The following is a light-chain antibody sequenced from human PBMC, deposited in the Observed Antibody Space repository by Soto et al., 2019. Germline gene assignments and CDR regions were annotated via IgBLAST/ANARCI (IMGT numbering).Light chain of an antibody. CDR3: QQYASSPRT. CDR1: QSFTTSQ. Sequence: EIVLTQSPGTLSLSPGERATLFCRASQSFTTSQLAWYQQRPGQAPRVLIFGASRRATGIPDRFSGSGSGTDFTLNISRLEPEDSAVYYCQQYASSPRTFGQGTKVDIK. V-gene: IGKV3-20*01. J-gene: IGKJ1*01. CDR2: GAS.